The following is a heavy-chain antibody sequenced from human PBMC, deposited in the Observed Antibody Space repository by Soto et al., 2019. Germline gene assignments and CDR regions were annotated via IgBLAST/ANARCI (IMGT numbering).Heavy chain of an antibody. CDR1: GGSIRTDY. CDR3: ASTRXXXSFDS. Sequence: SETLSLTCTVSGGSIRTDYWSWFRQPPGKGLEWIGNIYYSGSTNYNPSLNYNPSLRSRVTISADTSKNEFSLKLSSVTAADTAXXXCASTRXXXSFDSWGPGTLVT. V-gene: IGHV4-59*01. CDR2: IYYSGST. J-gene: IGHJ4*02. D-gene: IGHD2-2*01.